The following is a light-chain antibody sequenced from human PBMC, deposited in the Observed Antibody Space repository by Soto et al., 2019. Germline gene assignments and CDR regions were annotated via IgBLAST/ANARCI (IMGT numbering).Light chain of an antibody. Sequence: EIVLTQSPGTLSLSPGERASLSCRASQSVSSSFLAWYQQKPGQAPRLLIYDASSRVTGIPDRFSGSGSGTDFTLTISRLEPEDFAVYYCQQYGNSPQTFGQGTKLEIK. J-gene: IGKJ2*01. CDR1: QSVSSSF. CDR2: DAS. CDR3: QQYGNSPQT. V-gene: IGKV3-20*01.